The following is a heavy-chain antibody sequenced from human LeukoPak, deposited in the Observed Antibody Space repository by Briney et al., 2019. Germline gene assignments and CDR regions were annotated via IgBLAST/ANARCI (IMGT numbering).Heavy chain of an antibody. Sequence: GGSLRLSCAASGFTFSSYGMHWVRQAPGKGLEWVAVISYDGSNKYYADSVKGRFTISRDNSKNTLYLQMNSLRAEDTAVYYCARDRWAILTGSENYYFYGMDVWGQGTTVTVSS. CDR3: ARDRWAILTGSENYYFYGMDV. J-gene: IGHJ6*02. D-gene: IGHD3-9*01. V-gene: IGHV3-30*03. CDR1: GFTFSSYG. CDR2: ISYDGSNK.